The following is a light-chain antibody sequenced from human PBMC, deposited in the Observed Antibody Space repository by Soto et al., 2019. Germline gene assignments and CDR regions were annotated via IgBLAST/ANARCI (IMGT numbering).Light chain of an antibody. Sequence: QSLVTQPPSPSGAPGQSGTISCTGTSSEVCGYTYVSWYQQHPGKAPKLVMFEVNKRPSGVHDRFSGSKSGNTASLTVSGLQAEDEADYYCSSYAGSNNFFVFGTGTKVTVL. CDR1: SSEVCGYTY. CDR2: EVN. CDR3: SSYAGSNNFFV. V-gene: IGLV2-8*01. J-gene: IGLJ1*01.